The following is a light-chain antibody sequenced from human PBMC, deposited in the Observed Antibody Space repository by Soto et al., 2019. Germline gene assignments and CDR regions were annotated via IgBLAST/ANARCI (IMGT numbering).Light chain of an antibody. J-gene: IGLJ2*01. V-gene: IGLV2-8*01. CDR2: EVS. CDR3: SSYAGSKNVV. Sequence: QSVLTQPPSASGSPGQSVTISCTGTSSDVGGYDYVSWYQQHPGKAPKVIIYEVSKRPSGVPDRFSGFKSGNTASLTVSGLQAEDEADYYCSSYAGSKNVVFGGGTQLTVL. CDR1: SSDVGGYDY.